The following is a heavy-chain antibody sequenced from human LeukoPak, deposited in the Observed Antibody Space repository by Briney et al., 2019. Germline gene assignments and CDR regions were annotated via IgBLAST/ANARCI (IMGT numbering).Heavy chain of an antibody. V-gene: IGHV4-4*07. CDR1: GDSISSYY. CDR3: ARIPLEDSSPYYYYYMDV. D-gene: IGHD6-6*01. Sequence: SETLSLTCTVSGDSISSYYWSWIRQPAGKGLEWIGRIHPSGSTNYNPSLKSRVTISVDTSKNQFSLKLSSVTAADTAVYYCARIPLEDSSPYYYYYMDVWGKGTTVTVSS. CDR2: IHPSGST. J-gene: IGHJ6*03.